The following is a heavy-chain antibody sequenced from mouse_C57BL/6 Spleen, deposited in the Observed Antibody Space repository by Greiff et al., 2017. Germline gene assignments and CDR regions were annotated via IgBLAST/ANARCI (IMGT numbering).Heavy chain of an antibody. V-gene: IGHV1-26*01. CDR3: AREGYSNYCFDY. Sequence: VQLQQSGPELVKPGASVKISCKASGYTFTDYYMNWVKQSHGKSLEWIGDINPNNGGTSYNQKFKGKATLTVDKSSSTAYMELRSLTSEDSAVYYCAREGYSNYCFDYWGQGTTLTVSS. D-gene: IGHD2-5*01. J-gene: IGHJ2*01. CDR1: GYTFTDYY. CDR2: INPNNGGT.